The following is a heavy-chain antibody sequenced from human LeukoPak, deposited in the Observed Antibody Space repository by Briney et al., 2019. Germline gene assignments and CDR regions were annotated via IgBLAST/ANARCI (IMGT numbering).Heavy chain of an antibody. CDR1: GFTFSSYY. CDR3: AERGAKDGMDF. V-gene: IGHV3-66*01. CDR2: IYSSGST. J-gene: IGHJ6*02. Sequence: GGSLRLSCAASGFTFSSYYMRWVRQAPGKGLEWVSIIYSSGSTYYADSVKGRFTISRDNSKNTLYLQMNSLRAEDTGLYYCAERGAKDGMDFWGQGTTVTVSS.